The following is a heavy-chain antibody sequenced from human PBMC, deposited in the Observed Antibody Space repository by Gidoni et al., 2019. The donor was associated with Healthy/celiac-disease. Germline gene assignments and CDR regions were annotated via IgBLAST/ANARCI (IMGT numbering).Heavy chain of an antibody. CDR2: IYYSGST. Sequence: QLQLQESGPGLVKPSETLSLTCTVSGGSISSSSYYWGWIRQPPGKGLEWIGSIYYSGSTYYNPSLKSRVTISVDTSKNQFSLKLSSVTAADTAVYYCARQLLHGYYYDSSGYFDYWGQGTLVTVSS. D-gene: IGHD3-22*01. J-gene: IGHJ4*02. CDR3: ARQLLHGYYYDSSGYFDY. V-gene: IGHV4-39*01. CDR1: GGSISSSSYY.